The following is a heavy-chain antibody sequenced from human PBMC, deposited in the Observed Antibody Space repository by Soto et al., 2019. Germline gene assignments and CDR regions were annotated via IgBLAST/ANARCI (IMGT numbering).Heavy chain of an antibody. CDR1: GYTFTGYY. D-gene: IGHD2-2*01. J-gene: IGHJ5*02. CDR3: ARGTGYSSSTSCSADNWFDP. V-gene: IGHV1-2*04. Sequence: ASVKVSCKASGYTFTGYYMHWVRQAPGQGLEWMGWINPNSGGTNYAQKFQGWVTMTRDTSISTAYMELSRLRSDDTAVYYCARGTGYSSSTSCSADNWFDPWGQGTLVTVSS. CDR2: INPNSGGT.